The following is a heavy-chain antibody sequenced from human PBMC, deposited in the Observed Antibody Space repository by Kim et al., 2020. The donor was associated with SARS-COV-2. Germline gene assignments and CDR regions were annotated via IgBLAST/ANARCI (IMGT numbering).Heavy chain of an antibody. J-gene: IGHJ2*01. CDR3: ATVPSIAAAGYWYFDL. CDR2: FDPEDGET. V-gene: IGHV1-24*01. CDR1: GYTLTELS. D-gene: IGHD6-13*01. Sequence: ASVKVSCKVSGYTLTELSMHWVRQAPGKGLEWMGGFDPEDGETIYAQKFQGRVTMTEDTSTDTAYMELSSLRSEDTAVYYCATVPSIAAAGYWYFDLWGRGTLVTVSS.